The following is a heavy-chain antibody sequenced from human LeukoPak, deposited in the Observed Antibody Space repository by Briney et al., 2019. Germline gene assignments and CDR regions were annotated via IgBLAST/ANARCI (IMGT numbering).Heavy chain of an antibody. Sequence: PGGSLRLSCAASGFTFSSYAMHWVRQAPGKGLEWVAVISYDGSNKYYADSVKGRFTISRDNSKNTLYLQMNSLRAEDTAVYYCARSSSFYGYYYDSSEPPPDDYWGQGTLVTVSS. CDR3: ARSSSFYGYYYDSSEPPPDDY. CDR2: ISYDGSNK. D-gene: IGHD3-22*01. V-gene: IGHV3-30-3*01. J-gene: IGHJ4*02. CDR1: GFTFSSYA.